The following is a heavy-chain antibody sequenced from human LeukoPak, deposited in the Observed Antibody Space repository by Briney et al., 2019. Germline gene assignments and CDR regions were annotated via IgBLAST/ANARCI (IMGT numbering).Heavy chain of an antibody. V-gene: IGHV4-59*01. CDR1: GDSISSYY. D-gene: IGHD3-10*01. J-gene: IGHJ4*02. Sequence: SETLSLTCTVSGDSISSYYWSWIRQPPGKGLEWIGYIYYSGSTNYNPSLKSRVTISVDTSKNQFSLKLSSVTAADTAVYYCARGHYYYGSGSYYRKSPFDYWGQGTLVTVSS. CDR3: ARGHYYYGSGSYYRKSPFDY. CDR2: IYYSGST.